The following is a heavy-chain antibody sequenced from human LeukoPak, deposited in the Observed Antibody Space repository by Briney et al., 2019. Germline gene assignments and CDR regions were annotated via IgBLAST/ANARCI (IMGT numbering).Heavy chain of an antibody. D-gene: IGHD3-16*02. CDR3: ARHSQWGVIPWAFDI. CDR2: IFHSGST. J-gene: IGHJ3*02. CDR1: GYSIRSDYY. V-gene: IGHV4-38-2*01. Sequence: SETLSLTCAVSGYSIRSDYYWGWIRQPPGKGLEWIGTIFHSGSTYYNPSLKSRITIFVDTSKNQFSLKLSSVTAADTAVYYCARHSQWGVIPWAFDIWGQGTMVTVSS.